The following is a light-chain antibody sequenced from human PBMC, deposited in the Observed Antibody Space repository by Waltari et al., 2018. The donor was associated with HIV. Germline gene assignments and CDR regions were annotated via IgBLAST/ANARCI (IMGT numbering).Light chain of an antibody. CDR1: SSDVGGYNY. V-gene: IGLV2-14*01. Sequence: QSALTQPASVSGSPGQSITISCTGTSSDVGGYNYVSWYQQQHPGKAPKLLIYEVYKRPSGVSARFSGSKSGNTASLTISGLQAEDEADFYCNSCTTNNTVIFGGGTKLTVL. CDR2: EVY. CDR3: NSCTTNNTVI. J-gene: IGLJ2*01.